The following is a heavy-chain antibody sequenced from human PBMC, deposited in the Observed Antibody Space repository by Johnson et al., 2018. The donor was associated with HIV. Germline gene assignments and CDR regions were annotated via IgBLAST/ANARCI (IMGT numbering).Heavy chain of an antibody. V-gene: IGHV3-30*18. J-gene: IGHJ3*02. CDR3: AKDLSIAARPAAFDI. Sequence: LVESGGGLIQPGGSLRLSCAASGFTVSSNYMTWVRQAPGKGLEWVAVISYDGSNKYYADSVKGRFTISRDNSKNTLYLQMNSLRAEDTAVYYCAKDLSIAARPAAFDIWGQGTMVTVSS. D-gene: IGHD6-6*01. CDR2: ISYDGSNK. CDR1: GFTVSSNY.